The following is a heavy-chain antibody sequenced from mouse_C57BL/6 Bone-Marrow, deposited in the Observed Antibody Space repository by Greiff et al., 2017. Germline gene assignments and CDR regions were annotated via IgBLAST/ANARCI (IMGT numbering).Heavy chain of an antibody. Sequence: QVQLQQSGAELVRPGTSVKVSCKASGYAFTNYLIEWVKQRPGQGLEWIGVINPGSGGTNYNEKFKGKATLTADKSSSTAYMQLSSLTSEDSAVYFCARHPPYYDGSGVAPWYFDVWGTGTTVTVSS. CDR3: ARHPPYYDGSGVAPWYFDV. D-gene: IGHD1-1*01. J-gene: IGHJ1*03. CDR2: INPGSGGT. V-gene: IGHV1-54*01. CDR1: GYAFTNYL.